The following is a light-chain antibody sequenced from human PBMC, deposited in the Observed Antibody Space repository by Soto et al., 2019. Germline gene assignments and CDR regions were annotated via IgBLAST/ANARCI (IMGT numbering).Light chain of an antibody. CDR2: GAS. CDR3: QQYNNWPQT. V-gene: IGKV3-20*01. J-gene: IGKJ1*01. CDR1: QSVSSSH. Sequence: ENVLTQSPGTLSLSPGERATLSCRASQSVSSSHLAWYQQKPGLAPRLLIYGASSRATGIPDRFGGSGSGTDFTLTISRLEPEDFAVYYCQQYNNWPQTFGQGTKVDVK.